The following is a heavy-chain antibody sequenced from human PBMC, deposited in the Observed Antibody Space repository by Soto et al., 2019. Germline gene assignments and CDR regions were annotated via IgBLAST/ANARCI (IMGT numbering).Heavy chain of an antibody. CDR2: IRSKANSYAT. D-gene: IGHD3-22*01. CDR3: ARAVDYYDSSGYYPYGMDV. CDR1: GFTFSGSA. J-gene: IGHJ6*02. V-gene: IGHV3-73*01. Sequence: PGESLKISCAASGFTFSGSAMHWVRQASGKGLEWVGRIRSKANSYATAYAASVKGRFTISRDDSKNTAYLQMNSLKTEDTAVYYCARAVDYYDSSGYYPYGMDVWGQGTTVTVSS.